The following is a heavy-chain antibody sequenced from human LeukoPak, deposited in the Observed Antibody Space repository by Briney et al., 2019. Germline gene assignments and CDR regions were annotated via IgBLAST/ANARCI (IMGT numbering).Heavy chain of an antibody. J-gene: IGHJ4*02. CDR2: ISSNGGST. V-gene: IGHV3-64*01. CDR1: GFIFSTYG. CDR3: ARDGEQQLVGSWGYYFDY. D-gene: IGHD6-13*01. Sequence: PGGSLRLSCAASGFIFSTYGLHWVRQAPGKGLEYVSGISSNGGSTSYANSVQGRFTISRDNSKNTLYLQMGSLRTEDMAVYYCARDGEQQLVGSWGYYFDYWGQGILVTVSS.